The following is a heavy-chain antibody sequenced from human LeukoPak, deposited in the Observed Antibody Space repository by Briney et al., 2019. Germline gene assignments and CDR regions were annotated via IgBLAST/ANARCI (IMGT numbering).Heavy chain of an antibody. CDR2: IVPIFGTT. CDR3: ARDRGERDSSWSLPAHGFDI. Sequence: GSSVKVSCKASGGTFSSYAINWVRQAPGQGLEWMGRIVPIFGTTNYAQKFQGRVTITTDGSTSTAYMELSSLRSEDTAVYYCARDRGERDSSWSLPAHGFDIWGQGTMVTVSS. V-gene: IGHV1-69*05. J-gene: IGHJ3*02. D-gene: IGHD6-13*01. CDR1: GGTFSSYA.